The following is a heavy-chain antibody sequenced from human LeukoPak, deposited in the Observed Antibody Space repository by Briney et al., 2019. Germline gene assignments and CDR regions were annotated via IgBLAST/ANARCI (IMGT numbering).Heavy chain of an antibody. D-gene: IGHD5-18*01. V-gene: IGHV1-2*06. J-gene: IGHJ4*02. CDR2: ISPKRGDT. CDR3: ARITRGYSYGPHSLDY. CDR1: GYTFTDYS. Sequence: GASVKVSCKTSGYTFTDYSLHWVRQAPGQGLEWLGRISPKRGDTKYAQKFQGRVTMTRDTSISTAYMELSRLTSDDTAVYYCARITRGYSYGPHSLDYWGQGTLVTVSS.